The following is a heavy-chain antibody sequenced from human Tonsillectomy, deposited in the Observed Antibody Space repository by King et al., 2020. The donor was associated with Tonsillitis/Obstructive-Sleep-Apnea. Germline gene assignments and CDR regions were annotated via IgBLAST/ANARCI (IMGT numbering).Heavy chain of an antibody. CDR1: GGSISSSSYY. V-gene: IGHV4-39*01. J-gene: IGHJ6*02. Sequence: QLQESGPGLVKASETLSLTCTVSGGSISSSSYYWGWVRQPPGKGLEWIASIYYSGSTYYNPSLKSRVTISVDTSQNQFSLKLSSVTAADTAVYYCARHLRLGQYYYYYGMDVWGQGTTVTVSS. D-gene: IGHD3-16*01. CDR3: ARHLRLGQYYYYYGMDV. CDR2: IYYSGST.